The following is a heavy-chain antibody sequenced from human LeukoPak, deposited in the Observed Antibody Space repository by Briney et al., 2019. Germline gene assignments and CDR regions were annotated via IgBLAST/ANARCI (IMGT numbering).Heavy chain of an antibody. J-gene: IGHJ1*01. V-gene: IGHV1-69*13. CDR1: GGTFRSYA. D-gene: IGHD3-22*01. CDR2: IIPIFGTA. Sequence: GASVKVSCMRSGGTFRSYAIRWLRQAPGQGLAWMGGIIPIFGTANYAQKFQGRVTITADESTSTAYVELSSLRSEDTAVYYCARGEGTMSAQYFQHWGQGTLVTVSS. CDR3: ARGEGTMSAQYFQH.